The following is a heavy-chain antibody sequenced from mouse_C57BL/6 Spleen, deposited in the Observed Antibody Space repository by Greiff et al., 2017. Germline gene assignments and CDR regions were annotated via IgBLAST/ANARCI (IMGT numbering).Heavy chain of an antibody. J-gene: IGHJ1*03. CDR3: ARLGGYYRYFDV. CDR2: ISYVGSN. D-gene: IGHD1-1*02. V-gene: IGHV3-6*01. Sequence: EVKLMESGPGLVKPSQSLSLTCSVTGYSITSGYYWNWLRQFPGNKLEWMGYISYVGSNNYNPSLKNRISITRDTSKNQLFLKLNAVTTEDTATYYCARLGGYYRYFDVWGTGTTVTVSS. CDR1: GYSITSGYY.